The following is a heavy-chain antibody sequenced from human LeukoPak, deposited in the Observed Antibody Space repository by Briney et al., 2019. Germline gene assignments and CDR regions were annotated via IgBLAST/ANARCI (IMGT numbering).Heavy chain of an antibody. Sequence: ASVKVSCKASGGTFSSYAISWVRQAPGQGLEWMGGIIPIFGTANYAQKLQGRVTMTTDTSTSTAYMELRSLRSDDTAVYYCARLGHSFDYWGQGTLVTVSS. V-gene: IGHV1-69*05. D-gene: IGHD3-16*01. CDR1: GGTFSSYA. CDR3: ARLGHSFDY. J-gene: IGHJ4*02. CDR2: IIPIFGTA.